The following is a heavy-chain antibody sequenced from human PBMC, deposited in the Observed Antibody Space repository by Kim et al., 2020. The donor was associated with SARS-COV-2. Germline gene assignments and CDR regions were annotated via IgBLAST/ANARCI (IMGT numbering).Heavy chain of an antibody. D-gene: IGHD6-13*01. CDR1: GFTFSSYS. CDR3: ARWDGSLAAAGRAL. CDR2: ISSSSSYI. J-gene: IGHJ4*02. Sequence: GGSLRLSCAASGFTFSSYSMNWVRQAPGKGLEWVSSISSSSSYIYYADSVKGRFTISRDNAKNSLYLQMNSLRAEDTAVYYCARWDGSLAAAGRALWGQGTLVTVSS. V-gene: IGHV3-21*01.